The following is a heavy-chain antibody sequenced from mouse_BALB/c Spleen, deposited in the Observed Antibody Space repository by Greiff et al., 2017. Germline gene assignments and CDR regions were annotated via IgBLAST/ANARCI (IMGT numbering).Heavy chain of an antibody. Sequence: EVKLQESGGGLVQPGGSMKLSCVASGFTFSNYWMNWVRQSPEKGLGWVAEIRLKSNNYATHYAESVKGRFTISRDDSKSSVYLQMNNLRAADTGIYYCTAYDYGAMDYWGQGTSVTVSS. J-gene: IGHJ4*01. CDR2: IRLKSNNYAT. V-gene: IGHV6-6*02. CDR1: GFTFSNYW. CDR3: TAYDYGAMDY. D-gene: IGHD6-5*01.